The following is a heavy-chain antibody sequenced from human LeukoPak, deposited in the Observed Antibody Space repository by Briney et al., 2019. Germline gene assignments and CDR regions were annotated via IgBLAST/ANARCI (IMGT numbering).Heavy chain of an antibody. D-gene: IGHD6-13*01. V-gene: IGHV3-21*01. CDR3: ARELVEIAAAATDY. J-gene: IGHJ4*02. Sequence: PGRSLRLSCAASGFTFSSYSMNWVRQAPGKGLEWVSSISSSSSYIYYADSVKGRFTISRDNAKNSLYLQMNSLRVEDTAVYYCARELVEIAAAATDYWGQGTLVTVSS. CDR2: ISSSSSYI. CDR1: GFTFSSYS.